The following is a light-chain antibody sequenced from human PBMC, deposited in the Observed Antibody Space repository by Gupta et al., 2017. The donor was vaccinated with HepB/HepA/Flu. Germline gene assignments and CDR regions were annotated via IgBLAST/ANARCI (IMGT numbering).Light chain of an antibody. J-gene: IGKJ3*01. CDR2: GAS. Sequence: IVMTQSPATLSVSPGERVSLSCRASQSVDNNLAWYQQKPGQAPRLLIFGASTRASDVPARFPGSGSLTPFTLTVSVLQSDAFAVYSSQQDNTWPVTFGHATKVHI. CDR3: QQDNTWPVT. CDR1: QSVDNN. V-gene: IGKV3-15*01.